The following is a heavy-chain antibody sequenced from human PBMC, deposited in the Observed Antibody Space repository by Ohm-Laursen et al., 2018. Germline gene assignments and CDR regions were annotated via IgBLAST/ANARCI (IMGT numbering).Heavy chain of an antibody. D-gene: IGHD1-1*01. Sequence: SQTLSLTCTVSSGAINSGGSYWTWIRQHPRRGLEWIGSLYHSGSTFYNPSLESRLSILIDTSKNQFSLKLTSVTAADTALYYCARSGASTGLIDYWGQGILVTVSS. CDR1: SGAINSGGSY. CDR2: LYHSGST. V-gene: IGHV4-31*03. J-gene: IGHJ4*02. CDR3: ARSGASTGLIDY.